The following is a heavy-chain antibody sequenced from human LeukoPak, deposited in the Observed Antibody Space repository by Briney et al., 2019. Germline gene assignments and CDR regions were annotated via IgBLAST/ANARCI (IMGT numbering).Heavy chain of an antibody. Sequence: GGSLRLSCAASGFTFSNAWMSWVRQAPGKGLEWVGRIKSKTDGGTTDYAAPVKGRFTISRDDSKNTLYLQMNSLETEDTAVYYCARDRYYGSGSYYNWGQGTLVTVSS. D-gene: IGHD3-10*01. CDR2: IKSKTDGGTT. CDR1: GFTFSNAW. CDR3: ARDRYYGSGSYYN. V-gene: IGHV3-15*01. J-gene: IGHJ4*02.